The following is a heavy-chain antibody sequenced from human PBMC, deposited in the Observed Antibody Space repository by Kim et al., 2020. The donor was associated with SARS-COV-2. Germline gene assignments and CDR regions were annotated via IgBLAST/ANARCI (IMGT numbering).Heavy chain of an antibody. D-gene: IGHD6-6*01. CDR3: ARHRSSSSWFDP. V-gene: IGHV5-51*01. J-gene: IGHJ5*02. Sequence: RYSPSFQGQVTISADKSISTAYLQWSSLKASDTAMYYCARHRSSSSWFDPWGQGTLVTVSS.